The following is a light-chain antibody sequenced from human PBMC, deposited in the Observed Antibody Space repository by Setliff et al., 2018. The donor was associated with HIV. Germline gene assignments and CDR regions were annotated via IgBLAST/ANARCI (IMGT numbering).Light chain of an antibody. CDR3: SSYAGYGTWM. J-gene: IGLJ3*02. V-gene: IGLV2-23*02. CDR1: SSDVGGYNL. Sequence: QSALTQPASVSGSPGQSITISCTGTSSDVGGYNLVSWYQQHPGKAPKLMIYEVTKRPPGISDRFSGSKSGYTASLTISGLQAEDESDYYCSSYAGYGTWMFGGGTKVTVL. CDR2: EVT.